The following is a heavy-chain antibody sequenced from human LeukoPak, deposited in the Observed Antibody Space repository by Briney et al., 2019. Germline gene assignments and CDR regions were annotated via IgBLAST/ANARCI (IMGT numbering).Heavy chain of an antibody. CDR1: GFTVTNNY. V-gene: IGHV3-7*01. D-gene: IGHD1-1*01. J-gene: IGHJ4*02. CDR2: IKTDSSET. CDR3: ARITTGASFDF. Sequence: GGSLRLSCAPSGFTVTNNYMSWVRQAPGKGLEWVTNIKTDSSETYYVDSVKGRFTVSRDNARNSLYLQMNSLGVEDTAVYYCARITTGASFDFWGQGTLVTVSS.